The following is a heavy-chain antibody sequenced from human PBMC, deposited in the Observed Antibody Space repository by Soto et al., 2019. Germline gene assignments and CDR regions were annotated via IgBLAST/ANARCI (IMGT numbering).Heavy chain of an antibody. V-gene: IGHV1-69*04. Sequence: SVKVSCQASGGTFSSYTISWVRQAPGQGLEWMGRIIPILGIANYAQKFQGRVTITADKSTSTAYMELSSLRSEDTAVYYCARDSSGWDFDYWGQGTLVTVSS. D-gene: IGHD6-19*01. CDR2: IIPILGIA. J-gene: IGHJ4*02. CDR3: ARDSSGWDFDY. CDR1: GGTFSSYT.